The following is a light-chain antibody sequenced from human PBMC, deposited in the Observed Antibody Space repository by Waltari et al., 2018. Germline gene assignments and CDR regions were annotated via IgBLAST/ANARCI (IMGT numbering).Light chain of an antibody. CDR2: QDN. V-gene: IGLV3-1*01. J-gene: IGLJ3*02. Sequence: SFELIQPPSESVSPGQTASVRCPGEKSGAKYVYWYQQKTGQSPMLVMFQDNKRPSGIPERFAGSNSGNTATLTISETQAIDEADYYCQAWDSNVAVFGRGTKVTVL. CDR3: QAWDSNVAV. CDR1: KSGAKY.